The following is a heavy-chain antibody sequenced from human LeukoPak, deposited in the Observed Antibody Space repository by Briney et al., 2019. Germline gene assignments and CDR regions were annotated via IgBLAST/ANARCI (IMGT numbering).Heavy chain of an antibody. Sequence: SETLSLTCSASGGLINTRSYYWGWIRQPPGKGLEWIGSIYYSGTAYYNPSLKSRVTISVGTSKKQFSLKLSSVTAADTAVYYCARDTIGIGLRLGEYTDYWGQGILVTVSS. D-gene: IGHD3-16*01. CDR2: IYYSGTA. J-gene: IGHJ4*02. V-gene: IGHV4-39*07. CDR3: ARDTIGIGLRLGEYTDY. CDR1: GGLINTRSYY.